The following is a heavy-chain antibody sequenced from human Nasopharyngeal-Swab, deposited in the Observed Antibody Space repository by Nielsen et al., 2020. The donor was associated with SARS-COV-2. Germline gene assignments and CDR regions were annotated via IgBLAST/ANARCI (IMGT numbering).Heavy chain of an antibody. CDR2: IVVGSGNT. CDR3: AAGVYYDFWSGYPPLDY. Sequence: SVKVSCKASGYTFTSSAVQWVRQARGQRLEWIGWIVVGSGNTNYAQKFQERVTITRDMSTSTAYMELSSLRSEDTAVYYCAAGVYYDFWSGYPPLDYWGQGTLVTVSS. CDR1: GYTFTSSA. J-gene: IGHJ4*02. V-gene: IGHV1-58*01. D-gene: IGHD3-3*01.